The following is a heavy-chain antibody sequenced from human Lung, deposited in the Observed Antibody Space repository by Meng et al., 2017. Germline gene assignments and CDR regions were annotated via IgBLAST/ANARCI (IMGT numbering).Heavy chain of an antibody. CDR3: AGPTGLGHFDY. J-gene: IGHJ4*02. D-gene: IGHD6-19*01. CDR2: ISSSSSYI. CDR1: GFTFSNYS. V-gene: IGHV3-21*01. Sequence: DVQLVESGGGRVQPGGALSLSCAASGFTFSNYSMNWVRQAPGKGLEWVSSISSSSSYIYYADSVKGRFTISRDNAKNSLYLQMNSLRAEDTAVDYCAGPTGLGHFDYWGQGTLVTVSS.